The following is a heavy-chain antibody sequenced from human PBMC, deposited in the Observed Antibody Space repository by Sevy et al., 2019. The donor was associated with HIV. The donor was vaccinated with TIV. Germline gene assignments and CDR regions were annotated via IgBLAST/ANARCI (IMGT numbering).Heavy chain of an antibody. CDR3: TKVAEMATIRSAFDI. Sequence: GGSLRLSCAASGFTFSSYSMNWVRQAPGKGLEWVSSISSSSSYIYYADSVKGRLTISRDNAKNSLYLQMNSLRAEDTAVYYCTKVAEMATIRSAFDIWGQGTMVTVSS. J-gene: IGHJ3*02. CDR2: ISSSSSYI. D-gene: IGHD5-12*01. CDR1: GFTFSSYS. V-gene: IGHV3-21*01.